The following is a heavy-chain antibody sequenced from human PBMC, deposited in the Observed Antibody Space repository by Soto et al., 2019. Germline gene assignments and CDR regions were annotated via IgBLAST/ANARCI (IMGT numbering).Heavy chain of an antibody. J-gene: IGHJ4*02. Sequence: PGGSLRLSCAVSGFTFSNYAISWVRQAPGKGLEWVSIISGGGDTSYYADSVKGRFTISRDNSRNTLYLQMNSLRAGDSAKYYCAKEGTSGLYYVDYWGPGTLLTVSS. CDR2: ISGGGDTS. CDR3: AKEGTSGLYYVDY. V-gene: IGHV3-23*01. CDR1: GFTFSNYA. D-gene: IGHD6-19*01.